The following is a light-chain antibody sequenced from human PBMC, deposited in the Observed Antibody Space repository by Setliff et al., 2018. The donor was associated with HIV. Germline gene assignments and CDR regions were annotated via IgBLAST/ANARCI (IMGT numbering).Light chain of an antibody. CDR3: SSFTSSGIYV. Sequence: GSSSDVGVNNFVSWYQQHPGKAPKVVIYAVNTRPSGVSNRFSGSKSGNTASLTISGLQTEDEADYYCSSFTSSGIYVFATGTKVTVL. J-gene: IGLJ1*01. CDR2: AVN. V-gene: IGLV2-14*03. CDR1: SSDVGVNNF.